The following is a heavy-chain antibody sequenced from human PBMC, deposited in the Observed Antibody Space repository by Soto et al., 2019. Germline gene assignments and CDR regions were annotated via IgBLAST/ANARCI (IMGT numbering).Heavy chain of an antibody. V-gene: IGHV3-74*02. CDR1: GFTFSNYW. CDR2: INSDGSVS. Sequence: EVQLVESGGGLVQPGGSLRLSCAASGFTFSNYWMYWVRQAPGKGLEWVSRINSDGSVSSYADSVKGRLTISRDNVKNALYLQMERLRAEATAVYYCARGDCVGGTCYSLAGSFYYYMDVWGKGTTVTVFS. D-gene: IGHD2-15*01. J-gene: IGHJ6*03. CDR3: ARGDCVGGTCYSLAGSFYYYMDV.